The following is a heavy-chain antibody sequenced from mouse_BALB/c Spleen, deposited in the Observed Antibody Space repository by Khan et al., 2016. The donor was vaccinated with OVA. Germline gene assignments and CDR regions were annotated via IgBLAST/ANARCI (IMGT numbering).Heavy chain of an antibody. V-gene: IGHV3-1*02. CDR3: SRTASLKY. J-gene: IGHJ2*01. D-gene: IGHD6-2*01. CDR1: GYSITSGYG. Sequence: EVQLQESGPGLVKPSQSLSLTCTVTGYSITSGYGWNWIRQFPGNKLEWMGYISYSGSTNYNPSLKSRISISRDTSKNQFFLQLNSVTTEDTAAYYASRTASLKYWGQGTTLTVSS. CDR2: ISYSGST.